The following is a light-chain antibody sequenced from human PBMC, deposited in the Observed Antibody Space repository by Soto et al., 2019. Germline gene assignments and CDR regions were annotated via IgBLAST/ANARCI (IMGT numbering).Light chain of an antibody. J-gene: IGKJ1*01. V-gene: IGKV3-15*01. Sequence: EVVMTQSPAILSVSPGERATLSCRASQSVNSGLAWYQQKPGQAPRLLIQGASTRATGIPARFSGSGSGTEFTLTISSLQSEDFAVYYCQQYKYWPRTFGQGTKVDIK. CDR3: QQYKYWPRT. CDR1: QSVNSG. CDR2: GAS.